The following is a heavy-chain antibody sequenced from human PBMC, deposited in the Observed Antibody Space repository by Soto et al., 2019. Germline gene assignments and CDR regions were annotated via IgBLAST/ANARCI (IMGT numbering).Heavy chain of an antibody. CDR3: ARRLYYDSSGFEGGGMDV. J-gene: IGHJ6*02. Sequence: PSETLSLTCTVSGGSIGSGVYFWSWIRQPPGKGLEWIGFISYTGSAYYNPSLKSRAAISVDTSKNQFSLKLSSVTAADTAVYYCARRLYYDSSGFEGGGMDVWGQGTTVTVSS. V-gene: IGHV4-30-4*01. CDR1: GGSIGSGVYF. D-gene: IGHD3-22*01. CDR2: ISYTGSA.